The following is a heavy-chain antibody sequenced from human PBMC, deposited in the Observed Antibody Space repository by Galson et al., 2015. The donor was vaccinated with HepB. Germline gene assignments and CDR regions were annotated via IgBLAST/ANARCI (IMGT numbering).Heavy chain of an antibody. CDR2: MSHDGSYE. J-gene: IGHJ5*02. CDR3: ARVGHGYSPGGGFGP. D-gene: IGHD5-18*01. CDR1: TISFTGYA. V-gene: IGHV3-30*04. Sequence: SLRLSCAASTISFTGYAINWVRQTPGKGLEWVAVMSHDGSYEYYTESVKGRFTISRDDSKKMVYLQMNSLKTEDTAVYYCARVGHGYSPGGGFGPWGQGTLVTVSS.